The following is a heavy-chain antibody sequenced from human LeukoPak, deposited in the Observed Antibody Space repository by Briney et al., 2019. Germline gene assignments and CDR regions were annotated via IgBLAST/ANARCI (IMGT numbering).Heavy chain of an antibody. CDR3: VSFYETY. D-gene: IGHD2/OR15-2a*01. CDR2: INSDGSWT. Sequence: GGSLRLSCVASGNYWMHWVRQAPGKGLVWVSHINSDGSWTSYADSVKGRFTISKDNAKNTAYLQMNSLRAEDTAVYYCVSFYETYWGQGTLVTVSS. J-gene: IGHJ4*02. V-gene: IGHV3-74*01. CDR1: GNYW.